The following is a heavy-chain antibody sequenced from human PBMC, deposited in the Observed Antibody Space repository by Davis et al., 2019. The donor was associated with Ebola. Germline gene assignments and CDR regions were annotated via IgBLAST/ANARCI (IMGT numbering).Heavy chain of an antibody. V-gene: IGHV3-7*03. CDR2: IKEDGGEK. CDR3: ASGDGRGRSYDMDV. Sequence: GESLKISCAASGLIFNNYWKSWIRQAPGKGPEWVAIIKEDGGEKYYVDSVKGRFTISRDNAKNSLFLEMNSLRVEDTAFYYCASGDGRGRSYDMDVWGQGTTVTVSS. D-gene: IGHD3/OR15-3a*01. CDR1: GLIFNNYW. J-gene: IGHJ6*03.